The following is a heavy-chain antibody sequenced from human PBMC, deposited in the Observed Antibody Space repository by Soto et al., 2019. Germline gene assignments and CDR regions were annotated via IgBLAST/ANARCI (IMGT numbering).Heavy chain of an antibody. Sequence: EVQLVESGGGLVQPGGSLILSCAASGFTFSGSAMHWVRQASGKGLEWVGRIRSKAYSYATAYAASVNGRFTLYRDDSKNTAYLQMNSLKSEDTAVYYCSRSSKTGDDAFDIWGQGTMVTVSS. CDR2: IRSKAYSYAT. CDR3: SRSSKTGDDAFDI. V-gene: IGHV3-73*01. J-gene: IGHJ3*02. CDR1: GFTFSGSA. D-gene: IGHD7-27*01.